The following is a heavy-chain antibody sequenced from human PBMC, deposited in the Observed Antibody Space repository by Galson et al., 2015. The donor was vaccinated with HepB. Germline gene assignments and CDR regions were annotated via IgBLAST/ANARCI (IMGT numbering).Heavy chain of an antibody. D-gene: IGHD3-10*01. Sequence: SLRLSCAASGFSVTNAWMSWVHQTSGKGLEWVGRLKGETDGGTTDYAAPVKDRFTISRDDSQNTLYLQMNSLKTEDTAVYYCTTDLWLTYYYGSGSYVNYWGQGALVTVSS. CDR2: LKGETDGGTT. CDR3: TTDLWLTYYYGSGSYVNY. CDR1: GFSVTNAW. V-gene: IGHV3-15*01. J-gene: IGHJ4*02.